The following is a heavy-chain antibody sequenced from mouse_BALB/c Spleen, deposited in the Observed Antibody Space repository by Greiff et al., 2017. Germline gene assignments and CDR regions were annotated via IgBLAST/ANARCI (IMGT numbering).Heavy chain of an antibody. CDR2: IYPYNGGT. J-gene: IGHJ3*01. D-gene: IGHD2-10*01. CDR1: GYTFTDYN. V-gene: IGHV1S29*02. CDR3: ARGGLTAYYGPWFAY. Sequence: EVKLQESGPELVKPGASVKISCKASGYTFTDYNMHWVKQSHGKSLEWIGYIYPYNGGTGYNQKFKSKATLTVDNSSSTAYMELRSLTSEDSAVYYCARGGLTAYYGPWFAYWGQGTLVTVSA.